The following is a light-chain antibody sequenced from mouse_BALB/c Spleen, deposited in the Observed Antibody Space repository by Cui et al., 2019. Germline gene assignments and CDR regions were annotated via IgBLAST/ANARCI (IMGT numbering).Light chain of an antibody. Sequence: IVLTHSPAIMSASPGKEIPLTCSASSNVSYMHWYQQKSGTSPKLLIYSTSNRASGVPSRFSGSGSGTFFSLTISSVEAEDAADYYCHQWSSYPWTFGGGTKLEIK. J-gene: IGKJ1*01. CDR1: SNVSY. V-gene: IGKV4-80*01. CDR3: HQWSSYPWT. CDR2: STS.